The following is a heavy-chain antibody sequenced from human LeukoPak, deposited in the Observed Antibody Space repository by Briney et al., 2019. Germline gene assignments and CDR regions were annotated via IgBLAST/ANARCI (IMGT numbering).Heavy chain of an antibody. Sequence: GGSLRLSCAASGFTFSSYSMHWVRQAPGKGLEWVSYISTIGSYIYYADSVEGRFTISRDNSKNTLYLQMNSLRAEDTAVYYCAKTHFGDYGDFDDWGQGTLVTVSS. V-gene: IGHV3-21*04. CDR2: ISTIGSYI. CDR3: AKTHFGDYGDFDD. CDR1: GFTFSSYS. J-gene: IGHJ4*02. D-gene: IGHD4-17*01.